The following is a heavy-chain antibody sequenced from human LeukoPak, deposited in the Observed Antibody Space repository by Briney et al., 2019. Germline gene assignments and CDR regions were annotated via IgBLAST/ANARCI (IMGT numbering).Heavy chain of an antibody. CDR2: MNPNSGNT. CDR3: ARGGSGSYYYYYYYMDV. Sequence: ASVKVSCKASGYTFTSYDINWVRQATGQGLEWMGWMNPNSGNTGYAQKFQGRVTMTRNTSISTAYMELSSLRSEDTAVYYCARGGSGSYYYYYYYMDVWGKGPRSPSP. J-gene: IGHJ6*03. V-gene: IGHV1-8*01. CDR1: GYTFTSYD. D-gene: IGHD3-10*01.